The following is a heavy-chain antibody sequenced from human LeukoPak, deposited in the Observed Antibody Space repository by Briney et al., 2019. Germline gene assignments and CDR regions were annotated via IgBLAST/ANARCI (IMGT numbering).Heavy chain of an antibody. J-gene: IGHJ4*02. CDR2: ISSSSSYI. V-gene: IGHV3-21*01. D-gene: IGHD6-13*01. CDR3: ASRIAAATKGGGY. CDR1: GFTFSSYS. Sequence: GGSLRLSCAASGFTFSSYSMTWVRQAPGKGLEWVSSISSSSSYIYYADSVKGRFTISRDNAKNSLYLQMNSLRAEDTAVYYCASRIAAATKGGGYWGQGTLVTVSS.